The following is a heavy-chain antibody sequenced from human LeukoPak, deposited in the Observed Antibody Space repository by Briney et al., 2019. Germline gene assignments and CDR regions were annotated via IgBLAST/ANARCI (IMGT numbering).Heavy chain of an antibody. Sequence: SETLSLTCTVSGGSISSYYWSWVRQPPGKGLEWIGYIYYIGSTNYNPSLKSRVTISVDTSKNQFSLKLSSVTAADAAVYYCARSRGYSYGTTFLDYWGQGTLVTVSS. CDR1: GGSISSYY. CDR3: ARSRGYSYGTTFLDY. V-gene: IGHV4-59*08. CDR2: IYYIGST. J-gene: IGHJ4*02. D-gene: IGHD5-18*01.